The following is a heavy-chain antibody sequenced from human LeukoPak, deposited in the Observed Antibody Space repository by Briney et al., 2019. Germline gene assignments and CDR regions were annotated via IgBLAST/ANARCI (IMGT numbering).Heavy chain of an antibody. V-gene: IGHV4-31*03. J-gene: IGHJ4*02. D-gene: IGHD6-19*01. Sequence: SQTLPLICTVSDRSISGGGYYLNWIRRHPGKSMEWIGYIYYSGSTYYNPSLKSRVTMSVDTSKNQFSLRLSSVTAADTAVYYCARTPIPQYSSGWYTSYYFDYWGQGPLVTVSS. CDR3: ARTPIPQYSSGWYTSYYFDY. CDR2: IYYSGST. CDR1: DRSISGGGYY.